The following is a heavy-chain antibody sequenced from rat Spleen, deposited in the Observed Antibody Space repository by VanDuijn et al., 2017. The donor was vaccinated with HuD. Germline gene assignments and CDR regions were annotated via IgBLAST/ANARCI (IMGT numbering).Heavy chain of an antibody. CDR1: GFTFSNYD. CDR2: ITYDAFST. J-gene: IGHJ2*01. D-gene: IGHD1-9*01. Sequence: EVQLVESGGGLVQPGRSLKLSCAASGFTFSNYDMAWVSQAPKKGLEWVASITYDAFSTYYRDSVKGRFTISRDNAKSTLYLQMDSLRSEDTATYYCTTETYFGYNYHHYWGQGVMVTVSS. V-gene: IGHV5-20*01. CDR3: TTETYFGYNYHHY.